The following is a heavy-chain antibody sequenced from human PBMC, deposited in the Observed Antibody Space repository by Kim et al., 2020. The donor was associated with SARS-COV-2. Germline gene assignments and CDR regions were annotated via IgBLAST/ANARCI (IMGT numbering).Heavy chain of an antibody. D-gene: IGHD3-10*01. Sequence: SETLSLTCAVSGGSISSSNWWSWVRQPPGKGLEWIGEIYHSGSTNYNPSLKSRVTISVDKSKNQFSLKLSSVTAADTAVYYCARDQGKWGSGTPYMDVWGKGTTVTVSS. CDR3: ARDQGKWGSGTPYMDV. J-gene: IGHJ6*04. CDR1: GGSISSSNW. V-gene: IGHV4-4*02. CDR2: IYHSGST.